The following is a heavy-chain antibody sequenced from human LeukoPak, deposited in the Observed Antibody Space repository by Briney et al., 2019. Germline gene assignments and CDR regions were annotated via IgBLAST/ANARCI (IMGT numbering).Heavy chain of an antibody. V-gene: IGHV3-74*01. CDR3: ARDKELLWFGELPTTRFDP. J-gene: IGHJ5*02. Sequence: PGGSLRLSCAASGFTFSSYWMHWVRQAPGKGLVWVSRINSDGSSTSYADSVKGRFTISRDNAKNTLYLQMNSLRAEDTAVYYCARDKELLWFGELPTTRFDPWGQGTLVTVSS. CDR1: GFTFSSYW. D-gene: IGHD3-10*01. CDR2: INSDGSST.